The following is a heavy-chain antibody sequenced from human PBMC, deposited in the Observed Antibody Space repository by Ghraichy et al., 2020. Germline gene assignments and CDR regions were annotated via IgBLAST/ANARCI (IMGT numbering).Heavy chain of an antibody. CDR1: GGSFSGYY. CDR3: ARAQIRWHAAGTNDY. Sequence: SETLSLTCAVYGGSFSGYYWSWIRQPPGKGLEWIGEINHSGSTNYNPSLKSRVTISVDTSKNQFSLKLSPVTAADTAVYYCARAQIRWHAAGTNDYWGQGTLVTVSS. V-gene: IGHV4-34*01. D-gene: IGHD6-13*01. J-gene: IGHJ4*02. CDR2: INHSGST.